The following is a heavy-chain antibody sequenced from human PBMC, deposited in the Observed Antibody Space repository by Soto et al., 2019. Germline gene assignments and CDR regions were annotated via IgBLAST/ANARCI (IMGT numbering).Heavy chain of an antibody. CDR1: GFTFSNAW. D-gene: IGHD6-19*01. V-gene: IGHV3-15*07. CDR3: TTAGPGQWRAYYYYYGMDV. J-gene: IGHJ6*02. CDR2: IKSKTDGGTT. Sequence: EVQLVESGGGLVKPGGSLRLSCAASGFTFSNAWMNWVRQAPGKGLEWVGRIKSKTDGGTTDYAAPVKGRFTISRDDSKNTLYLQRNSLKTEDTAGYYGTTAGPGQWRAYYYYYGMDVWGQGTTVTVSS.